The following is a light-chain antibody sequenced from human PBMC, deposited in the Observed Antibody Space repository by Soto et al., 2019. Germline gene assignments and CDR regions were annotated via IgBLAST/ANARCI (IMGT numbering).Light chain of an antibody. Sequence: DIQMTQSPSSLSASVGDRVTFSCRASQGITNHLAWYQQKPGKDPKLLIYDSSPLQSGVPSRFSGSGSGTEFPLIISSRQPEDVATDFCQNYNRALWTFGQGTKVEI. CDR3: QNYNRALWT. CDR2: DSS. CDR1: QGITNH. J-gene: IGKJ1*01. V-gene: IGKV1-27*01.